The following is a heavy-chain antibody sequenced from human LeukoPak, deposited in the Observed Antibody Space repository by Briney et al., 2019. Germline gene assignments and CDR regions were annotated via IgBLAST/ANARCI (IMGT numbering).Heavy chain of an antibody. V-gene: IGHV3-30*03. D-gene: IGHD1-26*01. J-gene: IGHJ4*02. CDR3: ARVFLVGATGCLDF. CDR1: GFTFSSYG. CDR2: ISYDGSNK. Sequence: PGGSLRLSCAASGFTFSSYGMHWVRQAPGKGLEWVAVISYDGSNKYYADSVKGRFTISRDNSKNTLYLQMNSLRAEDTAVYYCARVFLVGATGCLDFWGQGTLVTVSS.